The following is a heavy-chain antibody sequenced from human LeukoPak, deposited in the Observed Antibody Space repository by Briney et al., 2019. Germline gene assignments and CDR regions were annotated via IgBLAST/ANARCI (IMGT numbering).Heavy chain of an antibody. CDR2: ISYDGSNK. CDR3: ARDRTHYDFWSGYPDY. J-gene: IGHJ4*02. V-gene: IGHV3-30*03. Sequence: LSLTCTVSGGSISSYYWSWVRQAPGKGLEWVAVISYDGSNKYYADSVKGRFTISRDNSKNTLYLQMNSLRAEDTAVYYCARDRTHYDFWSGYPDYWGQGTLVTVSS. CDR1: GGSISSYY. D-gene: IGHD3-3*01.